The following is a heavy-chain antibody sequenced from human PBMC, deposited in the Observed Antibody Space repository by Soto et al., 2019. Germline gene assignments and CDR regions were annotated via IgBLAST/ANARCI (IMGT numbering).Heavy chain of an antibody. Sequence: EVQLLESGGGLVQPGGSLRLSCAASGFTFNSYAMSWVRQAPGKGLEWVSITSGGGGTTYYADSVKGRFAISRDNSKNTLYLEMNSLRAEDTAVYFCAKRYHTTPSCFDYWGQGPLVTVSS. D-gene: IGHD2-15*01. V-gene: IGHV3-23*01. CDR1: GFTFNSYA. CDR3: AKRYHTTPSCFDY. CDR2: TSGGGGTT. J-gene: IGHJ4*02.